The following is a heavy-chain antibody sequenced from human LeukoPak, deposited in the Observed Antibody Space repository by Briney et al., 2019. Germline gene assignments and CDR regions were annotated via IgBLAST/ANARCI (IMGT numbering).Heavy chain of an antibody. Sequence: SETLSLTCAVYGGSFSGYYWSWIRQPPGKGLEWIGEINHSGSTNYNPSLKSRVTISVDTSKNQFSLKLSSVTAADTAVYYCARASVVVPAASGWRDWFDPWGQGTLVTVSS. D-gene: IGHD2-2*01. J-gene: IGHJ5*02. CDR3: ARASVVVPAASGWRDWFDP. CDR1: GGSFSGYY. V-gene: IGHV4-34*01. CDR2: INHSGST.